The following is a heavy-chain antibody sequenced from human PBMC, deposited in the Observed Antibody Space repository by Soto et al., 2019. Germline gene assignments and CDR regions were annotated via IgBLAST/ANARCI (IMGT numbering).Heavy chain of an antibody. CDR1: GYSFTRYW. V-gene: IGHV5-51*01. Sequence: GESLKISCKGSGYSFTRYWIGWVRQMPGKGLEWMGIIYPGDSDTRYSPSFQGQVTISADKSISTAYLQWSSLKASDTAMYYCARCVWGSYRPLDYYYGMDVWGQGTTVTVSS. D-gene: IGHD3-16*02. CDR3: ARCVWGSYRPLDYYYGMDV. CDR2: IYPGDSDT. J-gene: IGHJ6*02.